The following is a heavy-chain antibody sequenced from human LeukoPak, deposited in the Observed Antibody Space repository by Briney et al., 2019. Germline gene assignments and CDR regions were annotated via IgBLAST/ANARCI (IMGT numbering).Heavy chain of an antibody. J-gene: IGHJ4*02. Sequence: PGGSLRLSCAASGFTFSDYYMSWIRQAPGKGLEWVSYISSSGSTICYADSVKGRFTISRDNAKNSLYLQMNSLRAEDTAVYYCAKKEGNLDWLDYWGQGTLVTVSS. CDR1: GFTFSDYY. CDR2: ISSSGSTI. D-gene: IGHD3-9*01. CDR3: AKKEGNLDWLDY. V-gene: IGHV3-11*04.